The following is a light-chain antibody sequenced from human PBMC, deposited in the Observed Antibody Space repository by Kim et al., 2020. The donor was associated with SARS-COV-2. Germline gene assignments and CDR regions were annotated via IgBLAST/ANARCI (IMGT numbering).Light chain of an antibody. V-gene: IGKV1-5*03. CDR2: KAS. CDR1: QSISSW. Sequence: DIQMTQSPSTLSASVGDRVTITCRASQSISSWLAWYQQKPGKAPNLLIYKASSLESGVPSRFSGSGSGTEFTLNISRLQPDDFATYYCQQYNGFPYTFGQGTKLEI. J-gene: IGKJ2*01. CDR3: QQYNGFPYT.